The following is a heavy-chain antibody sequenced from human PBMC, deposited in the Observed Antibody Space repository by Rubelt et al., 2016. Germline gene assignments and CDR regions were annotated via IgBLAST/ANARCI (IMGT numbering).Heavy chain of an antibody. Sequence: QITLEESGPALVKPTQALALTCTFSGFSLSTSGVGVGWIRQPPGKALEWLALIYWNDDKRYSPSLKNRLTITKDPSKNQVALTMTNVDPVDTATYYCAYSLRGSSGWYTNPFDPWGQGTLVTVSS. CDR1: GFSLSTSGVG. J-gene: IGHJ5*02. D-gene: IGHD6-13*01. CDR2: IYWNDDK. CDR3: AYSLRGSSGWYTNPFDP. V-gene: IGHV2-5*01.